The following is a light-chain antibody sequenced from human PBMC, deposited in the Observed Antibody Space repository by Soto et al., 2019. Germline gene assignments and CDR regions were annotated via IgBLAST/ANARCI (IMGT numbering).Light chain of an antibody. J-gene: IGKJ4*01. V-gene: IGKV3-15*01. CDR3: QQYGSSPLT. CDR1: QSVRSN. Sequence: EVELTQSPDILSVSPGETATLSCRASQSVRSNLAWYQQKPGQAPRLLIYGASTRATGIPARFSGSGSGREFTLTISSLQSEDFGLYYCQQYGSSPLTFGGGTKVDIK. CDR2: GAS.